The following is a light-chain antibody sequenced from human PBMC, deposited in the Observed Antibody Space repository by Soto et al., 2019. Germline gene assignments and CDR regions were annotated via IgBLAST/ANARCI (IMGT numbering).Light chain of an antibody. J-gene: IGKJ2*01. CDR2: GAS. Sequence: EVVMTQSPATVSVSPGDRVTLSCRASQTVRYNLAWYQQKPGQAPRLLIYGASTRATAIPPRFSGTGSATEFTLTISSLQSEDVPIYYYHQYNSGYTFGQGTKVESK. CDR1: QTVRYN. V-gene: IGKV3-15*01. CDR3: HQYNSGYT.